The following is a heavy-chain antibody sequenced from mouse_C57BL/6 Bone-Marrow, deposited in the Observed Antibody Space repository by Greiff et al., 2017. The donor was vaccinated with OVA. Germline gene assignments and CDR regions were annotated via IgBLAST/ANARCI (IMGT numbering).Heavy chain of an antibody. D-gene: IGHD1-1*01. CDR1: GYTFTDYE. J-gene: IGHJ1*03. CDR2: IDPETGGT. CDR3: TFPLITTVVAEYWYCDV. V-gene: IGHV1-15*01. Sequence: QVQLQESGAELVRPGASVTLSCKASGYTFTDYEMHWVKQTPVHGLEWIGAIDPETGGTAYNQKFKGKAILTADKSSSTAYMELRSLTSEDSAVYYCTFPLITTVVAEYWYCDVWGTGTTVTVSS.